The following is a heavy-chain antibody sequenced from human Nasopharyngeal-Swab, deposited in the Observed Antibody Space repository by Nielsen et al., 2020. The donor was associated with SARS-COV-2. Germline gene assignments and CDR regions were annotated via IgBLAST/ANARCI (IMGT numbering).Heavy chain of an antibody. CDR1: GGSISSSSYY. Sequence: EPLSLTCTVSGGSISSSSYYWGWIRQPPGKGLEWIGSIYYSGSTYYNPSLKSRVTISVDTSKNQFSLKLSSVTAADTAVYYCARTDYYGSGSPDYWGQGTLVTVSS. CDR3: ARTDYYGSGSPDY. J-gene: IGHJ4*02. V-gene: IGHV4-39*01. CDR2: IYYSGST. D-gene: IGHD3-10*01.